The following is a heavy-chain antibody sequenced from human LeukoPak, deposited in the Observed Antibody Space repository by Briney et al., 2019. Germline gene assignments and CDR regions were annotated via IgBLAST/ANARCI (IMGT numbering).Heavy chain of an antibody. J-gene: IGHJ4*02. D-gene: IGHD5-18*01. CDR2: IYYSGST. Sequence: SETLSLTCTVSGGSISSYYLSWIRQPPGKGLEWIGYIYYSGSTNYNPSLKSRVTISVDTSKNQFSLKLRSVTAADTAVYFCARGYSYGSFDYWGLGTLVTVSS. V-gene: IGHV4-59*01. CDR1: GGSISSYY. CDR3: ARGYSYGSFDY.